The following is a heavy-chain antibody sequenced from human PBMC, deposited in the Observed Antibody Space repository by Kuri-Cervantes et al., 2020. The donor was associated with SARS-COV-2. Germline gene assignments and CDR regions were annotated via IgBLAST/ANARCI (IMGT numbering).Heavy chain of an antibody. J-gene: IGHJ6*02. Sequence: SETLSLTCTVSGAAISSGGYYWGWIRQHPEKGLEWIGYIYYNGNTYYNPSLESRLTITLDTSKNQFSLKLTSVTAADTAVYYCMRDTPPLEWSYTGMDVWGQGTTVTVSS. CDR2: IYYNGNT. CDR3: MRDTPPLEWSYTGMDV. D-gene: IGHD3-3*01. V-gene: IGHV4-31*03. CDR1: GAAISSGGYY.